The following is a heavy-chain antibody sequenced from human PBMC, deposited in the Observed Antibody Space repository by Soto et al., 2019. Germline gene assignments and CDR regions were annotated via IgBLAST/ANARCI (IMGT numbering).Heavy chain of an antibody. J-gene: IGHJ4*02. Sequence: QVQLVQSGAEVKKPGASVKVSCKASGYTFTSYDINWVRQATGQGLEWMGWMNPNSGNTGYAQKFQGRVTMTRNTSISTAYMELSSLRSEDTAVYYCAGVGGYCSGGSCYRLDYWGQGILVTDSS. CDR1: GYTFTSYD. CDR2: MNPNSGNT. CDR3: AGVGGYCSGGSCYRLDY. D-gene: IGHD2-15*01. V-gene: IGHV1-8*01.